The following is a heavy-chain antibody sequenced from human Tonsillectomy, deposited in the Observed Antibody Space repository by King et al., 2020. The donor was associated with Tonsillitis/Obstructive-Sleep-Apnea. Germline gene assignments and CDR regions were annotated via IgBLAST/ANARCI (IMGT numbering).Heavy chain of an antibody. D-gene: IGHD2-2*01. V-gene: IGHV3-15*01. CDR1: GFTFSNAW. J-gene: IGHJ6*03. CDR3: PTEHAPSDIVVVPAAIHYYYYYMDV. Sequence: VQLVQSGGGLVKPGGALRLSCAASGFTFSNAWMSWVRQAPGKGLGWVGRIKSKTDGGTTDYAAPVKGRFTIYRDDSKNTLYLKRNSLKNEDTAVYYCPTEHAPSDIVVVPAAIHYYYYYMDVWGKGTTVTVSS. CDR2: IKSKTDGGTT.